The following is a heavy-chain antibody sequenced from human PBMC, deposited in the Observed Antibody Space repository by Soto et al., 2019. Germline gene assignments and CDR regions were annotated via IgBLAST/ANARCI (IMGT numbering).Heavy chain of an antibody. CDR2: IYYSGST. CDR3: ARGSYYYDRSGYYHY. Sequence: SETRSLTCTVSGGSISSGDYYWSWIRQPPGKGLEWIGYIYYSGSTYYNPSLKSRVTISVDTSKNQFSLKLSSVTAADTAVYYCARGSYYYDRSGYYHYWGQGTLVTVSS. V-gene: IGHV4-30-4*01. CDR1: GGSISSGDYY. D-gene: IGHD3-22*01. J-gene: IGHJ4*02.